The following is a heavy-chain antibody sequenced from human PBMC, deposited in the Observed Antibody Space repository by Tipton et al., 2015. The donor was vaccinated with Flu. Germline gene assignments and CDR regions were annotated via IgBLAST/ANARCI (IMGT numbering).Heavy chain of an antibody. CDR2: FYDGGSA. V-gene: IGHV4-39*07. D-gene: IGHD6-19*01. J-gene: IGHJ3*01. CDR3: ARGSGYSSAFE. Sequence: TLSLTCSVSGGSISRSSSYWGWIRQPPGKGLEWIGSFYDGGSAYYNASLKSRVTISVDTSNNQFSLKLSFVTAADTAVYFCARGSGYSSAFEWGQGTKATVSS. CDR1: GGSISRSSSY.